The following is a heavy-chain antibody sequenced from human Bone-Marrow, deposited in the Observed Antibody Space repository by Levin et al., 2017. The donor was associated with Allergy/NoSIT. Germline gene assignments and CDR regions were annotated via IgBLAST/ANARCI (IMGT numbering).Heavy chain of an antibody. CDR1: GFSFSKYW. Sequence: GGSLRLSCAASGFSFSKYWMHWVRQAPGKGLMWVSRISEDGRSTTYADSVKGRFTISRDNAKNTLYLEVNSLRAEDTAVYFCARQGEIGYCSRTSCNDWFDPWGQGTLVTVSS. J-gene: IGHJ5*02. V-gene: IGHV3-74*03. CDR3: ARQGEIGYCSRTSCNDWFDP. CDR2: ISEDGRST. D-gene: IGHD2-2*01.